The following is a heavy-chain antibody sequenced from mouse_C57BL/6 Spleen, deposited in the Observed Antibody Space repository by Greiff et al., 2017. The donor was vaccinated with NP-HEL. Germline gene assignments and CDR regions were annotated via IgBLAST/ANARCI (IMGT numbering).Heavy chain of an antibody. CDR1: GYTFTSYW. CDR2: INPSNGGT. CDR3: ARGPSLGWYFDV. J-gene: IGHJ1*03. V-gene: IGHV1-53*01. Sequence: QVQLQQPGTELVKPGASVKLSCKASGYTFTSYWMHWVKQRPGQGLEWIGNINPSNGGTNYNEKFKSKATLTVDKSSSTAYMQLSSLTSEDYAVYYCARGPSLGWYFDVWGTGTTVTVSS.